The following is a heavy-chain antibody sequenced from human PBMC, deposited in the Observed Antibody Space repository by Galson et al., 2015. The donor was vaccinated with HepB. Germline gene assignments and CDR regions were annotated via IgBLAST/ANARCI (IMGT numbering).Heavy chain of an antibody. V-gene: IGHV1-18*01. CDR1: GYTFTIYG. CDR2: IDTDNGNR. D-gene: IGHD6-13*01. Sequence: SVKVSCKAIGYTFTIYGISWVRQASGQGPEWLGRIDTDNGNRNYAQNFQGRVIMTTDTYTNTAYMELRSLRSDDRAVYYCARDGRNSNWSGHFGKGGMDVWGQGTTVSVSS. CDR3: ARDGRNSNWSGHFGKGGMDV. J-gene: IGHJ6*02.